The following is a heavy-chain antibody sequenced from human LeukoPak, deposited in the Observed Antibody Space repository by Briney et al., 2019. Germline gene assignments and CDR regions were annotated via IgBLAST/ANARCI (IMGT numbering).Heavy chain of an antibody. Sequence: ASEKVSCKVSGYTLTELSMHWVRQAPVKGLEWMGGFDPEDGETIYAQKFQGRVTITADESTSTAYMELSSLRFEDTAVYYCARWAGYSSGWYWGPFDYWGQGTLLTVSS. CDR3: ARWAGYSSGWYWGPFDY. V-gene: IGHV1-24*01. CDR2: FDPEDGET. D-gene: IGHD6-19*01. J-gene: IGHJ4*02. CDR1: GYTLTELS.